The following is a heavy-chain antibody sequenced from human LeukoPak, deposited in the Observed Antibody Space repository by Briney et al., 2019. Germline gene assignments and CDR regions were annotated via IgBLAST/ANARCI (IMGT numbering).Heavy chain of an antibody. CDR2: ISGSGDST. V-gene: IGHV3-23*01. CDR3: ARARYYYEPWYYFDY. D-gene: IGHD3-22*01. J-gene: IGHJ4*02. Sequence: PGGSLRLSCAASGFTFSSYAMSWVRQVPGKGLEWVSGISGSGDSTYHADSVKGRFTISRDNSKNTLYLQMNSLRAEDTAVYYCARARYYYEPWYYFDYWGQGTLVTVSS. CDR1: GFTFSSYA.